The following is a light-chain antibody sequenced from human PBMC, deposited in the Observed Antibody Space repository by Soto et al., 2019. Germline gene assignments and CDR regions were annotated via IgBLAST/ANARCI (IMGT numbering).Light chain of an antibody. CDR1: QSLSSY. V-gene: IGKV1-39*01. Sequence: DIQMTQSPSSLSASVGDRVTITCRASQSLSSYLNWYQQKPGKAPKILIYAASSLQSGVPSRFSGSGSGTDFTLTISSLQPEYFATYYCQQSYSTPWTFGQGTKVEIK. CDR3: QQSYSTPWT. CDR2: AAS. J-gene: IGKJ1*01.